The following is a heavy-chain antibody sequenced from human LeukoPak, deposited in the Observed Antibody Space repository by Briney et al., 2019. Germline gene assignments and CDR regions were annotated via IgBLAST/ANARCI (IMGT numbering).Heavy chain of an antibody. J-gene: IGHJ5*02. CDR1: GFTFDDYA. D-gene: IGHD4-23*01. V-gene: IGHV3-49*03. CDR2: IRSKAYGGTT. Sequence: GGSLRLSCTASGFTFDDYAMSWIRQAPGKGLEWVGFIRSKAYGGTTGYAASVKGRFTISRDYSKSIAYLQMNSLKTEDTAVYYCTKATVVPNWFDLWGQGTLVTVSS. CDR3: TKATVVPNWFDL.